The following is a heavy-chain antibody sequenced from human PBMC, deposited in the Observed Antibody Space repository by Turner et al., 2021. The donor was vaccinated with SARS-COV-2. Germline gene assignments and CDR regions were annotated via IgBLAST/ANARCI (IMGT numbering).Heavy chain of an antibody. CDR2: INHSGST. CDR1: GGSFSGYY. CDR3: AIKLWYISGWYAVDP. J-gene: IGHJ5*02. V-gene: IGHV4-34*01. Sequence: QVQLQQWGAGLLKPSETLSLTCAVYGGSFSGYYWSWIRQPPGKGLEWIGEINHSGSTNSNPSLKSRVTISVDTSKNQFSLKLSSVTAADTAVYYCAIKLWYISGWYAVDPWGQGTLVTVSS. D-gene: IGHD6-19*01.